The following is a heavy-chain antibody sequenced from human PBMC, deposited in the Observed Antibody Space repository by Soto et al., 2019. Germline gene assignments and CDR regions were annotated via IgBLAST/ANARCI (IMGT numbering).Heavy chain of an antibody. D-gene: IGHD3-9*01. CDR1: GGSFSGYY. V-gene: IGHV4-34*01. CDR3: ARSRRNYDILTGYYKSYGMDV. J-gene: IGHJ6*02. CDR2: INHSGST. Sequence: SETLSLTXAVYGGSFSGYYWSWIRQPPGKGLEWIGEINHSGSTNYNPSLKSRVTISVDTSKNQFSLKLSSVTAADTAVYYCARSRRNYDILTGYYKSYGMDVWGQGTTVTVSS.